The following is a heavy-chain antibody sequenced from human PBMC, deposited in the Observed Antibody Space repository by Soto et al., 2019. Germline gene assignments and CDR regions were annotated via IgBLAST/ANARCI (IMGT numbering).Heavy chain of an antibody. CDR1: GFSLSNARMG. V-gene: IGHV2-26*01. CDR2: IFSNDEK. J-gene: IGHJ4*02. Sequence: QVTLKESGPVLVKPTETLTLTCTVSGFSLSNARMGVSWIRQPPGKALEWLAHIFSNDEKSYSTSLKSRLTISKNTSKSQMVLTMTNMDPVDTATYYCARITGAYPERGYCSSTSCTNFDYWGQGTLVTVSS. CDR3: ARITGAYPERGYCSSTSCTNFDY. D-gene: IGHD2-2*01.